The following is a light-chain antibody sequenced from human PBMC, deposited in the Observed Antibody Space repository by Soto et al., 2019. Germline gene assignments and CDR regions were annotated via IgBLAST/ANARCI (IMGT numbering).Light chain of an antibody. CDR2: KAS. Sequence: DIQMTQSPSTLSASVGDRVTMTCRASQSISSWLAWYQQKPGKAPKLLISKASSLESGVPSRFSGSGSGTEFTLTISSLQPDDFATYYCQQYSDYPWTFGQGTKVEIK. J-gene: IGKJ1*01. CDR3: QQYSDYPWT. CDR1: QSISSW. V-gene: IGKV1-5*03.